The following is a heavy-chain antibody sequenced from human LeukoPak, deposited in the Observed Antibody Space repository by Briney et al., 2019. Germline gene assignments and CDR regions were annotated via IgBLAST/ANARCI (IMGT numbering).Heavy chain of an antibody. Sequence: PGGSLRLSCAASGFTFSSYEMNWVRQAPGRGLEWVSYISSSGSTIYYADSVKGRFTISRDNAKNSLYLQMNSLRAEDTAVYYCARDQYYDFWSGYYLFDYWGQGTLVTVSS. CDR3: ARDQYYDFWSGYYLFDY. J-gene: IGHJ4*02. D-gene: IGHD3-3*01. V-gene: IGHV3-48*03. CDR1: GFTFSSYE. CDR2: ISSSGSTI.